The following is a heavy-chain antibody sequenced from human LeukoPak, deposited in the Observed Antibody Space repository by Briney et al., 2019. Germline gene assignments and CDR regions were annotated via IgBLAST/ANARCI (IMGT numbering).Heavy chain of an antibody. J-gene: IGHJ4*02. CDR3: ARAHKRRYFDWLYNY. CDR1: GFTFSSYW. V-gene: IGHV3-7*03. Sequence: GGSLRLSCAASGFTFSSYWMSWVRQAPGKGLEWVANIKQDGSEKYYVDSVKGRFTISRDNAKNSLYLQMNSLRAEDTAVYYCARAHKRRYFDWLYNYWGQGTLVTVSS. CDR2: IKQDGSEK. D-gene: IGHD3-9*01.